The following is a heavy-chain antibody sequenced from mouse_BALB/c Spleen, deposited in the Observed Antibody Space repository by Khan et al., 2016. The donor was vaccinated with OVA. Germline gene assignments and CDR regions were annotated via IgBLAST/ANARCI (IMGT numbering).Heavy chain of an antibody. D-gene: IGHD6-1*01. CDR3: TRNFRSDLDY. J-gene: IGHJ2*01. Sequence: VQLKQSGPELVRPGASVKISCTASGYSFTGYFMNWVMQSHGKSLEWIGRINPHIGETFYNQRFKDKATLTVDESSSTAHMALRSLASEASAVFYCTRNFRSDLDYWGQGTNLTVSS. CDR1: GYSFTGYF. V-gene: IGHV1-20*02. CDR2: INPHIGET.